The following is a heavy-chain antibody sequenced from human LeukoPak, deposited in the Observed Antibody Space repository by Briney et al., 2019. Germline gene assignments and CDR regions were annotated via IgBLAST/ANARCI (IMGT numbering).Heavy chain of an antibody. CDR2: IYSGGST. Sequence: GGSLRLSCAASGFNVSSNYMSWVRQAPGKGLEWVSVIYSGGSTYYADSVKGRFTISRDNSKNTLYLQMNSLRAEDTAVYYCARVLAAAGTFGGYYFDYWGPGTLVTVSS. CDR3: ARVLAAAGTFGGYYFDY. D-gene: IGHD6-13*01. CDR1: GFNVSSNY. V-gene: IGHV3-53*01. J-gene: IGHJ4*02.